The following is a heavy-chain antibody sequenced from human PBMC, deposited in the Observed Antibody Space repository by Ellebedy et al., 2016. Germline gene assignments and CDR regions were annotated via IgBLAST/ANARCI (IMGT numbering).Heavy chain of an antibody. CDR3: AQDFSPLDY. J-gene: IGHJ4*02. Sequence: GGSLRLSCTASGFTFDSYAMSWVRQAPGKGLEWPSNIASRDGKTYYADSVKGPFTIARDNSDNTLFLQMNNLRPEDTAVYYCAQDFSPLDYWGQGTLVTVSS. V-gene: IGHV3-23*01. CDR2: IASRDGKT. D-gene: IGHD3-3*02. CDR1: GFTFDSYA.